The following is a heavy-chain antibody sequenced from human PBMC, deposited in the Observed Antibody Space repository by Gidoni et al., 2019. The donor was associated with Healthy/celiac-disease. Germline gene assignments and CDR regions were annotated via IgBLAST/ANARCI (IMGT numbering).Heavy chain of an antibody. V-gene: IGHV3-49*05. CDR2: IRSKAYGGTT. CDR3: TRDRDNPIVATAFDY. J-gene: IGHJ4*02. Sequence: EVQLVESGGGLVMPGRSLRLSCTASGFTFGDYAMSWFRQAPGKGLEWVGFIRSKAYGGTTEYAASVKGRFTISRDDSKSIAYLQMNSLKTEDTAVYYCTRDRDNPIVATAFDYWGQGTLVTVSS. D-gene: IGHD5-12*01. CDR1: GFTFGDYA.